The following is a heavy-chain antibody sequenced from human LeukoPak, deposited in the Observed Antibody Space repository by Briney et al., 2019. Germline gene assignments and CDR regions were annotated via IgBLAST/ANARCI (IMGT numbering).Heavy chain of an antibody. D-gene: IGHD3-22*01. CDR2: FDPEDGET. V-gene: IGHV1-24*01. CDR3: ATTANHDSSGYLFRAWFDP. Sequence: ASVKVSCKVSGYTLTELSMHWVRQAPGKGLEWMGGFDPEDGETIYAQKFQGRVTMTEDTSTDTAYMELSSLRSEDTAVYYCATTANHDSSGYLFRAWFDPWGQGTLVTVPS. CDR1: GYTLTELS. J-gene: IGHJ5*02.